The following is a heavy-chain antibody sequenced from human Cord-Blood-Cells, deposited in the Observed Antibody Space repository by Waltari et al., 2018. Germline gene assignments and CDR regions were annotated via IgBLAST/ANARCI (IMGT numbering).Heavy chain of an antibody. CDR1: GYTFTSYY. J-gene: IGHJ4*02. D-gene: IGHD5-12*01. CDR2: INPSGGST. Sequence: QVQLVQSGAEVKKPGASVKVSCKASGYTFTSYYMHWVRQAPGQGLEWMGIINPSGGSTSYAQKFQGRVTMTRDTSTSTVYMELSSMRSEDTAVYYWARSRDGYNFDYWGQGTLVTVSS. V-gene: IGHV1-46*01. CDR3: ARSRDGYNFDY.